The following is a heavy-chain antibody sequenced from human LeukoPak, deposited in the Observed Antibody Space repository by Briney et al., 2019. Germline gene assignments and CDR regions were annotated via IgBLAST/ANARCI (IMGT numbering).Heavy chain of an antibody. CDR2: IDWDDDK. Sequence: GSGPALVKPTQTLTLTCTFSGFSLSTSGMCVSWIRQPPGKALEWLARIDWDDDKYYSTSLKTRLTISKDTSKNQVVLTMTNMDPVDTATYYCARIRADYGGNSPIDYWGQGTLVTVSS. J-gene: IGHJ4*02. V-gene: IGHV2-70*11. CDR1: GFSLSTSGMC. CDR3: ARIRADYGGNSPIDY. D-gene: IGHD4-23*01.